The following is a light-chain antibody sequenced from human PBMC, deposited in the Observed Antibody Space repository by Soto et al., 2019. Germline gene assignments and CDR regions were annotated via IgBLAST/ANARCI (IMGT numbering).Light chain of an antibody. CDR1: SSDVGGYNY. Sequence: LTQPASVSGSPGQSITVACTGTSSDVGGYNYVSWYQQHPGKAPKLMIYEVSNRPSGVSNRFSGSKSGNTASLTISGLQAEDEADYYCSSYTSSSTLYVFGTGTKVTVL. CDR2: EVS. J-gene: IGLJ1*01. CDR3: SSYTSSSTLYV. V-gene: IGLV2-14*01.